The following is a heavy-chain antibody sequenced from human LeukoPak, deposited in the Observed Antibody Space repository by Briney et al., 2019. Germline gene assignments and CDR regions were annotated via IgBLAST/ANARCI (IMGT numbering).Heavy chain of an antibody. V-gene: IGHV3-23*01. CDR1: GFRFYSYA. CDR3: AKDRSWSLHYGMDV. D-gene: IGHD6-13*01. CDR2: IIGNGGST. Sequence: PGGSLRLSCAASGFRFYSYAMSWVRQAPGKGLEWVSGIIGNGGSTHYADSVKGRFTISRDNSKNTLCLQMNSLRAEDTAVYYCAKDRSWSLHYGMDVWGQGTTVTVSS. J-gene: IGHJ6*02.